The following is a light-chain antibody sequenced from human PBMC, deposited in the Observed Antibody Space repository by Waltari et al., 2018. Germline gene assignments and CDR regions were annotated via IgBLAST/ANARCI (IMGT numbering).Light chain of an antibody. V-gene: IGLV2-11*01. J-gene: IGLJ2*01. CDR1: TSDVGGYHY. CDR3: CSHAGSYTWI. CDR2: VVS. Sequence: QSPLIQPRSVPGSPGQSVTISCTGSTSDVGGYHYVTWYQNHPGKAPKLILYVVSKRPSGVPDRFSGSKSGSTASLTISGLQAEDEADYYCCSHAGSYTWIFGGGTKLTVL.